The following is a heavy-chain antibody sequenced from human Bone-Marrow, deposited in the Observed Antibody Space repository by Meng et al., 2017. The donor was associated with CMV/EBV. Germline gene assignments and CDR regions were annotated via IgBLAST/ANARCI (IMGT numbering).Heavy chain of an antibody. D-gene: IGHD3-3*01. Sequence: GSLRLSCTVSGGSISSSSYYWGWIRQPPGKGLEWIGSIYYSGSTYYNPSLKSRVTISVDTSKNQFSLKLSSVTAADTAVYYCARLSADFWSGYYSYYFDYWGQGTLVTVSS. J-gene: IGHJ4*02. CDR1: GGSISSSSYY. V-gene: IGHV4-39*01. CDR2: IYYSGST. CDR3: ARLSADFWSGYYSYYFDY.